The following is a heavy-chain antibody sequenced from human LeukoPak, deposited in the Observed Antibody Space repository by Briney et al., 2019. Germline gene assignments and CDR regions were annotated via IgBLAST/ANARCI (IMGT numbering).Heavy chain of an antibody. D-gene: IGHD4-17*01. CDR2: IKQDGSEK. Sequence: PGGSLRLSCAASGFTFSSYWMSWVRQAPGKGLEWVANIKQDGSEKYYVDSVKGRFTISRDNAKNSLYLQMNSLRAEDTAVYYCARETVDYGDYVDYWGQGTLVTVSS. J-gene: IGHJ4*02. V-gene: IGHV3-7*03. CDR1: GFTFSSYW. CDR3: ARETVDYGDYVDY.